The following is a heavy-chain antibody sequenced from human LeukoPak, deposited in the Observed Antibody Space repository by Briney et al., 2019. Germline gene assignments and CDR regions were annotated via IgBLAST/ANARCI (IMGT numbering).Heavy chain of an antibody. D-gene: IGHD2-2*01. V-gene: IGHV1-3*01. Sequence: ASVKVSCKASGYTFTSYAMHWVRQAPGQRLEWMGWINAGNGNTKYSQKFQGRVTITRDTSASTAYMELSSLRFEDTAVYYCARGPLRGIVVVPAAMFDPWGQGTLVTVSS. J-gene: IGHJ5*02. CDR1: GYTFTSYA. CDR3: ARGPLRGIVVVPAAMFDP. CDR2: INAGNGNT.